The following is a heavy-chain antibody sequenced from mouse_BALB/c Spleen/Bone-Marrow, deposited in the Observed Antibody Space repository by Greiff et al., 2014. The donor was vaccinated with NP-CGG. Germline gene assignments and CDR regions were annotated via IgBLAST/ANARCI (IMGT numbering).Heavy chain of an antibody. CDR2: ISTYYGDA. CDR3: AREGNGNLDY. D-gene: IGHD2-1*01. Sequence: QVHVKQSGAELVRPGVSVKISCKGSGYTFTDYAMHWVKQSHAKSLEWIGVISTYYGDASYNQKFKGKATMTVDKSSSTAYMELARPTSEDSAIYYCAREGNGNLDYWGQGTTLTVSS. J-gene: IGHJ2*01. V-gene: IGHV1S137*01. CDR1: GYTFTDYA.